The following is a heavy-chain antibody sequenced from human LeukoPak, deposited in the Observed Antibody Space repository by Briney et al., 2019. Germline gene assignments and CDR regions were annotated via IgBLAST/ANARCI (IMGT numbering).Heavy chain of an antibody. CDR1: GYTFSGYY. V-gene: IGHV1-2*02. CDR2: INPSSSGT. CDR3: AREKPTYYYESSGYLDY. Sequence: ASVKLSCQASGYTFSGYYMHWVRQARGQGLEGMGWINPSSSGTNYAQKFQGRVTMTSDTSISTAYMELSRLRSDDTAVYYCAREKPTYYYESSGYLDYWGQGTLVTVSS. J-gene: IGHJ4*02. D-gene: IGHD3-22*01.